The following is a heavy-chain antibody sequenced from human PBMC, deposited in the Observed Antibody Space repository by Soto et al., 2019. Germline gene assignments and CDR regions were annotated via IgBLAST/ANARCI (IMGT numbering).Heavy chain of an antibody. Sequence: EIQLVESGGGLVQPGGSLRLSCAASGITFSNYWMHWARQVPGKGLVWVSHINDDGSSTKFADSVKGRFTISRDNAKHRLDLQMSALRVEDTAVYYCGRDGNGPIGWGQGTLVTVSS. D-gene: IGHD3-22*01. CDR1: GITFSNYW. V-gene: IGHV3-74*03. CDR3: GRDGNGPIG. J-gene: IGHJ4*02. CDR2: INDDGSST.